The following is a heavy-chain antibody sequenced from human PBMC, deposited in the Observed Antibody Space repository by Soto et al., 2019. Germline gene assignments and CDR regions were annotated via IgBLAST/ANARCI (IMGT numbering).Heavy chain of an antibody. CDR1: GGSLSDISYC. J-gene: IGHJ4*02. CDR2: MFYTGST. CDR3: ATSQKGYNWNYFDH. D-gene: IGHD1-20*01. V-gene: IGHV4-39*01. Sequence: NPSETLSLTCTVSGGSLSDISYCWGWILHPPGKGLQWIGCMFYTGSTYYNPSLKNRVTLSVDTSNNEFSLKVGGVAAPDTAVYYCATSQKGYNWNYFDHWGQGALVTVSS.